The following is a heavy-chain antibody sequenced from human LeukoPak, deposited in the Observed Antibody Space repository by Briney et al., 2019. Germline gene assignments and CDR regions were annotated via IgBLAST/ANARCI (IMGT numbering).Heavy chain of an antibody. Sequence: GGSLRLSCAASGFTFGSCGMYWVRQAPGKGLEWVAFIRYDGSNKYYADSVKGRFTISRDNAKNILYVQMNSLRTEETAVYYWAKEVGWLNYLANAFGVWGQGTIVTVSS. J-gene: IGHJ3*01. D-gene: IGHD5-12*01. CDR2: IRYDGSNK. CDR3: AKEVGWLNYLANAFGV. CDR1: GFTFGSCG. V-gene: IGHV3-30*02.